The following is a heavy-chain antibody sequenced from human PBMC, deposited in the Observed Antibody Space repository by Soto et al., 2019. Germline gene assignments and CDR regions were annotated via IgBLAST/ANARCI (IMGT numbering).Heavy chain of an antibody. J-gene: IGHJ5*02. CDR1: GGSISNSIYL. D-gene: IGHD5-12*01. CDR3: ARKGGGYDYNWFDP. Sequence: SETLSLTCTVSGGSISNSIYLWGWIRQPPGKGLQWIGSVSYSGSTYYNPSLKSRVTISVDKSKNQFSLKLSSVTAADTAVYYCARKGGGYDYNWFDPWGQGTLVTVSS. CDR2: VSYSGST. V-gene: IGHV4-39*07.